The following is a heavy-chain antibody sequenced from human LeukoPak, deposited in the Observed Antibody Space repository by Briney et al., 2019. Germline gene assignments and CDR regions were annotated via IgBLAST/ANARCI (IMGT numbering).Heavy chain of an antibody. Sequence: GGSLRLSCAASGFAFSTYAITWVRQAPGKGLEWVSCINKSGGSTYYADSVKGRFTISRDNSKNTLYLQMNSLRAEDMALYYCAKDMYPYSSSSLDYWGQGTLVTVSS. CDR1: GFAFSTYA. V-gene: IGHV3-23*01. CDR2: INKSGGST. D-gene: IGHD6-6*01. CDR3: AKDMYPYSSSSLDY. J-gene: IGHJ4*02.